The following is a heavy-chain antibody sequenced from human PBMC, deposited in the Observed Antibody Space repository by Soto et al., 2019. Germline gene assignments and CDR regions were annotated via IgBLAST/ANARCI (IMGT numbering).Heavy chain of an antibody. J-gene: IGHJ6*02. Sequence: SETLSLTCAVHGGSISSSNWWSWVRQPPGKGLEWIGEIYHSGSTNYNPTLKSRVTISVDKSKNQFSLKLSSVTAADTAVYYFARSPDSSGYYPRWYYYGMDVWGQGTTVTVSS. CDR1: GGSISSSNW. D-gene: IGHD3-22*01. V-gene: IGHV4-4*02. CDR3: ARSPDSSGYYPRWYYYGMDV. CDR2: IYHSGST.